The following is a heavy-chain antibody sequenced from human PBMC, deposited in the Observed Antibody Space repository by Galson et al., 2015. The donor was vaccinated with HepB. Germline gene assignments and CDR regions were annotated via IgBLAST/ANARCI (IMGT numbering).Heavy chain of an antibody. J-gene: IGHJ3*02. CDR1: GFTFSNFW. D-gene: IGHD4-17*01. CDR3: ARPIYGDWGSDAFDI. Sequence: SLRLSCAASGFTFSNFWMSWVRQAPGKGLEWVANIKQDGSEKHYVDSVKGRFTISRDNVKNSLYLQMSSLRDEDTAVYYCARPIYGDWGSDAFDIWGQGAMVTASS. V-gene: IGHV3-7*01. CDR2: IKQDGSEK.